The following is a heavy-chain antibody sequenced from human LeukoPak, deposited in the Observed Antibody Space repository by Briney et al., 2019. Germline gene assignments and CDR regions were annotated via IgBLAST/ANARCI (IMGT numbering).Heavy chain of an antibody. CDR3: ARGQLVRAGYFDL. CDR1: GFTFSSYD. V-gene: IGHV3-13*01. D-gene: IGHD3-10*01. CDR2: IGIAGDT. Sequence: GGSLRLSCAASGFTFSSYDIHWARHVTGKGLEWVSAIGIAGDTYYLDSVKGRFTISRENARNSLYLQMNSLRVGDTAVYYCARGQLVRAGYFDLWGRGTLVTVSS. J-gene: IGHJ2*01.